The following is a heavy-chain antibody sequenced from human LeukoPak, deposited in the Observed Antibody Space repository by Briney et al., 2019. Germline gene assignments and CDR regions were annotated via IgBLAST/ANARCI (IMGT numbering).Heavy chain of an antibody. CDR1: GFTVSSNY. V-gene: IGHV3-53*01. D-gene: IGHD6-19*01. J-gene: IGHJ4*02. CDR3: ARGGAVAGLYFDY. CDR2: IYSGGST. Sequence: GGSLRLSCAASGFTVSSNYVSWVRQAPGKGLEWVSVIYSGGSTYYADSVKGRFTISRDNSKNTLYLQMNSLRAEDTAVYYCARGGAVAGLYFDYWGQGTLVTVSS.